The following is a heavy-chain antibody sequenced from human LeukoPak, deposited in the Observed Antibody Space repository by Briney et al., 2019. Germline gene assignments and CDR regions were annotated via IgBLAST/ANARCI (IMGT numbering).Heavy chain of an antibody. J-gene: IGHJ6*02. Sequence: GGSLRLSCAASGFSFSSYAMSWVRQAPGKGLEWVSVIYSGGSTYYADSVKGRFTISRDNSKNTLYLQMNSLRAEDTAVYYCARESPGAAGTPNFYYGMDVWGQGTTVTVSS. D-gene: IGHD6-13*01. CDR3: ARESPGAAGTPNFYYGMDV. CDR2: IYSGGST. V-gene: IGHV3-66*01. CDR1: GFSFSSYA.